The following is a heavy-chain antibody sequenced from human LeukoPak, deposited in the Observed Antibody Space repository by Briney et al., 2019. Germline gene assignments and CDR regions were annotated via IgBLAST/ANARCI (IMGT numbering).Heavy chain of an antibody. CDR1: GGSISSYY. D-gene: IGHD3-10*01. CDR2: IYYSGST. V-gene: IGHV4-59*01. CDR3: ASSELLWFGELWH. Sequence: SETLSLTCTVSGGSISSYYWSWIRQPPGKGLELIGYIYYSGSTNYNPSLKSRVTISVDTSKNQFSLKLSSVTAADTAVYYCASSELLWFGELWHWGQGTLVTVSS. J-gene: IGHJ4*02.